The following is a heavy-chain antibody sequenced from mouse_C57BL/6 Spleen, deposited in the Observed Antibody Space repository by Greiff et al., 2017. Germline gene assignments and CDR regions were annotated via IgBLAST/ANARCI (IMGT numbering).Heavy chain of an antibody. CDR3: ARIRAFDV. D-gene: IGHD3-3*01. CDR1: GFTFSSYT. J-gene: IGHJ1*03. V-gene: IGHV5-9*01. CDR2: ISGGGGNT. Sequence: EVQGVESGGGLVKPGGSLKLSCAASGFTFSSYTMSWVRQTPEKRLEWVATISGGGGNTYYPDSVKGRFTISNDNAKNTLYQHMSSLRSEDTALYYCARIRAFDVWGTGTTVTVSS.